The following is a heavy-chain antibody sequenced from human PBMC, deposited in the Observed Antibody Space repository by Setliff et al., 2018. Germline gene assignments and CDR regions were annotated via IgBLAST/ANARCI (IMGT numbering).Heavy chain of an antibody. CDR3: VKEGVDSRSSTDYRYYMDV. J-gene: IGHJ6*03. CDR2: TIPMFGTT. CDR1: GATFSSYG. D-gene: IGHD3-22*01. Sequence: SVKVSCKASGATFSSYGISWVRQAPGQGLEWMGGTIPMFGTTEYAQKFQGRLTIITDESTNTAFMQLSSLRSDDTAVYYCVKEGVDSRSSTDYRYYMDVWGKGTTVTVS. V-gene: IGHV1-69*05.